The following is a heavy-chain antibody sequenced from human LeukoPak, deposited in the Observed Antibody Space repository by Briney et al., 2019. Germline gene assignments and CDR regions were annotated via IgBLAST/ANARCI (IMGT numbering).Heavy chain of an antibody. CDR3: ARDSYDYGEYGNSFDY. J-gene: IGHJ4*02. D-gene: IGHD4-17*01. CDR2: ISYDGDYQ. CDR1: GFTFTNYA. Sequence: PGGSLRLSCAASGFTFTNYAIHWVRQAPGKGLEWVAVISYDGDYQYYADSVKGRFTISRDNSKNTLYLQMDSLRPEDTAVYYFARDSYDYGEYGNSFDYWGQGTLVTVSS. V-gene: IGHV3-30*04.